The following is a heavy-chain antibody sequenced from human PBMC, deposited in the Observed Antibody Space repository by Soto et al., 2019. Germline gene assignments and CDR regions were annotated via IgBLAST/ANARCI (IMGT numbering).Heavy chain of an antibody. CDR1: GGSISRGGYY. CDR2: IYYSGGT. Sequence: QVQLQESGPGLVKPSQTLSLTCTVSGGSISRGGYYWSWIRQHPGKGLEWIGYIYYSGGTYYNPSLKSRVTISVDTSENQFSLRLSSVTAAYTAVYYCARKDSGYADDMDVWGKGTTVTVSS. CDR3: ARKDSGYADDMDV. J-gene: IGHJ6*03. D-gene: IGHD5-12*01. V-gene: IGHV4-31*03.